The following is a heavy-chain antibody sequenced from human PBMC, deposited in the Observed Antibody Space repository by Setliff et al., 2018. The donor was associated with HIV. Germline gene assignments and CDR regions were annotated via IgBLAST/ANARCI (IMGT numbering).Heavy chain of an antibody. CDR3: ARLGDSGYDFRGYFDY. J-gene: IGHJ4*02. Sequence: PSETLSLTCTVSGGSVSDTSYYWGWIRQPPGKGLGWLANVYYSGGTYYNPSLNSRVTISVDTSRNQFSLKLTSVTAADTALYFCARLGDSGYDFRGYFDYWGQGKLVTVSS. CDR2: VYYSGGT. CDR1: GGSVSDTSYY. D-gene: IGHD5-12*01. V-gene: IGHV4-39*01.